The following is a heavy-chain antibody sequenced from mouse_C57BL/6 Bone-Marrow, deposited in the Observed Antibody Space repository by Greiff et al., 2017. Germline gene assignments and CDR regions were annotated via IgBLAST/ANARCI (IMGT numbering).Heavy chain of an antibody. CDR1: GFTFSSYG. J-gene: IGHJ2*01. V-gene: IGHV5-6*02. CDR2: ISSGGSYT. CDR3: ARRGYDVDY. Sequence: EVKLVESGGDLVKPGGSLKLSCAASGFTFSSYGMSWVRQTPDKRLEWVATISSGGSYTYYPDSVKGRFTISRDNAKNTLYLQMSSLKSEDTAMYYWARRGYDVDYWGQGTTLTVSS. D-gene: IGHD3-1*01.